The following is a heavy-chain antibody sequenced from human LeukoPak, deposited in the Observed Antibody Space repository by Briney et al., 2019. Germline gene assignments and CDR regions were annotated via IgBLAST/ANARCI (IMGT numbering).Heavy chain of an antibody. Sequence: GGSLRLSCAASGFTFSSYAMHWVRQAPGKGLEWVAVISYDGSNKYYADPVKGRFTISRDNSKNTLYLQMNSLRAEDTAVYYCARGIAARHAFDIWGQGTMVTVSS. CDR1: GFTFSSYA. CDR3: ARGIAARHAFDI. V-gene: IGHV3-30*01. D-gene: IGHD6-6*01. CDR2: ISYDGSNK. J-gene: IGHJ3*02.